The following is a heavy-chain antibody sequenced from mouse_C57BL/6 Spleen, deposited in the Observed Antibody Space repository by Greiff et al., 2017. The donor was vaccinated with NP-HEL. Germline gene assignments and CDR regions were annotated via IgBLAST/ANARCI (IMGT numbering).Heavy chain of an antibody. D-gene: IGHD1-1*01. CDR1: GFTFSDYY. Sequence: EVNVVESEGGLVQPGSSMKLSCTASGFTFSDYYMAWVRQVPEKGLEWVANINYDGSSTYYLDSLKSRFIISRDNAKNILYLQMSSLKSEDTATYYCARGGDTVVAPFDYWGQGTTLTVSS. CDR3: ARGGDTVVAPFDY. J-gene: IGHJ2*01. V-gene: IGHV5-16*01. CDR2: INYDGSST.